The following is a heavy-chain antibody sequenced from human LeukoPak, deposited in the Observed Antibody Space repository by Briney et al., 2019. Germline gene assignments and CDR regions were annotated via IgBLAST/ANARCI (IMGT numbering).Heavy chain of an antibody. Sequence: SETLSLTCTVSGGSISSSSYYWGWIRQPPGKGLEWIGSIYYSGSTYYNPSLKSRVTISVDTSKNQFSLKLSSVTAADTAVYYCARHVGYDFWSGSNPNWFDPWGQGTLVTVSS. V-gene: IGHV4-39*01. CDR1: GGSISSSSYY. J-gene: IGHJ5*02. CDR3: ARHVGYDFWSGSNPNWFDP. D-gene: IGHD3-3*01. CDR2: IYYSGST.